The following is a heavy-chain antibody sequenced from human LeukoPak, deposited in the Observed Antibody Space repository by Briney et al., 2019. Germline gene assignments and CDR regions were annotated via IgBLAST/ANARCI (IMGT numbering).Heavy chain of an antibody. V-gene: IGHV4-34*01. D-gene: IGHD3-22*01. J-gene: IGHJ3*02. CDR1: GGSFSGYY. Sequence: PSETLSLTCAVYGGSFSGYYWSRIRQPPGKGLEWIGEINHSGSTNYNPSLKSRVTISVDTSKNQFSLKLSSVTAADTAVYYCAREAGYYYDSSGRTKDDAFDIWGQGTMVTVSS. CDR3: AREAGYYYDSSGRTKDDAFDI. CDR2: INHSGST.